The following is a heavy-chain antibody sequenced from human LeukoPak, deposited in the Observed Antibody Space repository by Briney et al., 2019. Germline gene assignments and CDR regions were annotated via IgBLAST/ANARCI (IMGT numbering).Heavy chain of an antibody. J-gene: IGHJ4*02. V-gene: IGHV4-61*08. Sequence: SQTLSLTCTVSGGSISSGGYYWSWIRQPPGKGLEWIGYIYYSGSTNYNPSLKSRVTISVDTSKNQFSLKLSSVTAADTAVYYCARGVAAYYFDYWGQGTLVTVSS. CDR1: GGSISSGGYY. D-gene: IGHD6-6*01. CDR2: IYYSGST. CDR3: ARGVAAYYFDY.